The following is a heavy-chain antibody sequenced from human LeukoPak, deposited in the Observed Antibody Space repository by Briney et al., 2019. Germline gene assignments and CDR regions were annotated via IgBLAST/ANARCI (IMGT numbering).Heavy chain of an antibody. V-gene: IGHV4-39*07. J-gene: IGHJ5*02. CDR1: GGSISSSSYY. CDR3: ARLRIPGFGARRGGGWFDP. D-gene: IGHD3-10*01. CDR2: IYYSGST. Sequence: PSETLSLTCTVSGGSISSSSYYWGWIRQPPGKRLEWIGIIYYSGSTYYNPSLKSRVTISVDTSKNQFSLKLSPVTAADTAVYYCARLRIPGFGARRGGGWFDPWGQGTLVTVSS.